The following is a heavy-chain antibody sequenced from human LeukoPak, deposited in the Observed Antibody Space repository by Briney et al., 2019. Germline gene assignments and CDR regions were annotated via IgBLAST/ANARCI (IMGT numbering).Heavy chain of an antibody. CDR3: ARSGNRITPGNYYYYYMDV. CDR2: ISSSGRTI. D-gene: IGHD4-23*01. V-gene: IGHV3-48*03. J-gene: IGHJ6*03. CDR1: GFTFSSYE. Sequence: GGSLRLSCAASGFTFSSYEMNWVRQAPGKGLEWVSYISSSGRTIHYADSVKGRFTISRDNAKNSLYLQMNSLRTEDTAVYYCARSGNRITPGNYYYYYMDVWGKGTTVTVSS.